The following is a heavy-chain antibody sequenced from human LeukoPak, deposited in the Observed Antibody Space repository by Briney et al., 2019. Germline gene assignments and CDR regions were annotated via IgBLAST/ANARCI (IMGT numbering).Heavy chain of an antibody. CDR2: VYGNGDT. Sequence: PSETLSLTCSVSGGPATRSAYYWVWVRRSPGTGLEWLGSVYGNGDTYYNPSFESRVTVAIETSKNQFSLKMTSVTAADTAVYFCTSRGFRLPLDAFDVWGQGTRVAVSS. CDR1: GGPATRSAYY. CDR3: TSRGFRLPLDAFDV. V-gene: IGHV4-39*01. J-gene: IGHJ3*01.